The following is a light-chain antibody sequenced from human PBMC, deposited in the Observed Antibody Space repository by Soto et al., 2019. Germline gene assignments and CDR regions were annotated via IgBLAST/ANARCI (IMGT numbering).Light chain of an antibody. V-gene: IGKV3-20*01. CDR2: GAS. CDR1: QSVSSSH. CDR3: HQRQSWPRT. Sequence: EIVLTQSPGTLSSSPGERATLSCRASQSVSSSHLAWYQQKPGQAPRLLIYGASSRATGIPDRFSGSGSGTDFTLTISRLEPEDFALYYCHQRQSWPRTFGQGTKVDI. J-gene: IGKJ1*01.